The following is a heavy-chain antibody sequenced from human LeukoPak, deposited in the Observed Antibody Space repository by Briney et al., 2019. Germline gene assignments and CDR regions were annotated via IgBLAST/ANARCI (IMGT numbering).Heavy chain of an antibody. J-gene: IGHJ2*01. D-gene: IGHD2-2*01. CDR2: IYYSGST. CDR3: ARRYCSSTSCPGRYWYFDL. V-gene: IGHV4-39*01. CDR1: GGSISSSSYY. Sequence: SETLSLTCTVSGGSISSSSYYWGWIRQPPGKGLEWIGSIYYSGSTYYNPSLKSRVTISVDTSKNQFSLKLSSVTAADTAVYYCARRYCSSTSCPGRYWYFDLWGRGTLVTVSS.